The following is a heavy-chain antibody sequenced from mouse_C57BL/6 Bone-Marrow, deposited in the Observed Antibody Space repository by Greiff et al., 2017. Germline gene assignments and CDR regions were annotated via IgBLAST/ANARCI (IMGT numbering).Heavy chain of an antibody. V-gene: IGHV1-22*01. CDR2: INPNNGGT. Sequence: VQLQQSGPELVKPGASVKMSCKASGYTFTDYNMHWVKQSHGKSLEWIGYINPNNGGTSYNQKFKGKATLTVNKSSSTAYMELRSLTSEDSAVYYCARGEGIYYPFAYWGQGALVTVSA. J-gene: IGHJ3*01. CDR1: GYTFTDYN. CDR3: ARGEGIYYPFAY. D-gene: IGHD2-1*01.